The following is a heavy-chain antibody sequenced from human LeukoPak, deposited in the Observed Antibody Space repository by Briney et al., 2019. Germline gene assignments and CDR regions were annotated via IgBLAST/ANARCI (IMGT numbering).Heavy chain of an antibody. CDR2: ISYDGSNK. CDR1: GFTFSSYG. V-gene: IGHV3-30*18. D-gene: IGHD3-3*01. Sequence: GGSLRLSCAASGFTFSSYGMHWVRQAPGKGLEWVAVISYDGSNKYYADSVKGRFTISRDNSKNTLYLQMNSLRAGDTAVYYCAKGRYNYDFWSGYYPHYYYYYGMDVWGQGTTVTVSS. CDR3: AKGRYNYDFWSGYYPHYYYYYGMDV. J-gene: IGHJ6*02.